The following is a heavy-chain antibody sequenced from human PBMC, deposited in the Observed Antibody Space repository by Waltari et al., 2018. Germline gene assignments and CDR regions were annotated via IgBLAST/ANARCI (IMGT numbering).Heavy chain of an antibody. V-gene: IGHV3-74*03. J-gene: IGHJ4*02. D-gene: IGHD2-21*02. CDR2: ITGDGSGT. CDR1: GITFGTYW. Sequence: EVQLVESGGGLVQPGGSLRLSCAASGITFGTYWMHWVRQAPGKGLVWVGRITGDGSGTTYAASVKGRFTISRDNVKNTLFLQMNSLRDEDTAVYYCARYVVVTAGDYWGQGALVTVSS. CDR3: ARYVVVTAGDY.